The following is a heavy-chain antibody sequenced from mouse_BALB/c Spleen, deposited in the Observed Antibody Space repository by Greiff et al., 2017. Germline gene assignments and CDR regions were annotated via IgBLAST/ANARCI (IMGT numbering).Heavy chain of an antibody. D-gene: IGHD2-4*01. CDR2: ILPGSGST. J-gene: IGHJ3*01. CDR3: ARRLYYDYDWFAY. V-gene: IGHV1-9*01. CDR1: GYTFSSYW. Sequence: QVQLQQSGAELMKPGASVKISCKATGYTFSSYWIEWVKQRPGHGLEWIGEILPGSGSTNYNEKFKGKATFTADTSSNTAYMQLSSLTSEDSAVYYCARRLYYDYDWFAYWGQGTLVTVSA.